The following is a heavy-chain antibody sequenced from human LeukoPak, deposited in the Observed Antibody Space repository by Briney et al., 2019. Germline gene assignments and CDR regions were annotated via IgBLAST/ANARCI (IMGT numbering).Heavy chain of an antibody. D-gene: IGHD3-3*01. Sequence: GGSLRLSCAASGFTFSSYAMHWVRQAPGKGLEWVAVISYDGSNKYYADSVKGRFTISRDDSKNTLYLQMNSLRAEDTAVYYCARSLRSWDYWGQGTLVTVSP. V-gene: IGHV3-30*03. CDR3: ARSLRSWDY. CDR1: GFTFSSYA. J-gene: IGHJ4*02. CDR2: ISYDGSNK.